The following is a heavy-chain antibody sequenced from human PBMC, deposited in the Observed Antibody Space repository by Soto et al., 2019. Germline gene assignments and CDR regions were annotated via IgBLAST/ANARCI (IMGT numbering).Heavy chain of an antibody. J-gene: IGHJ4*02. Sequence: SETLSLTCAVSGYSISNGSYWGWIRQPPEKGLEWIGSSYHTGSTYYNPSLKSRVTISLDTSTSTVYMELSSLRSEDTAVYYCARGYVVVPAAMVYWGQGTLVTGSS. V-gene: IGHV4-38-2*01. CDR3: ARGYVVVPAAMVY. D-gene: IGHD2-2*01. CDR1: GYSISNGSY. CDR2: SYHTGST.